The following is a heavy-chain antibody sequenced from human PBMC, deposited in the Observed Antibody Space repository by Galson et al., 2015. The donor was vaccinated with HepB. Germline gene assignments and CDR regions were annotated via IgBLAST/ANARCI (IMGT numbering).Heavy chain of an antibody. V-gene: IGHV5-10-1*01. D-gene: IGHD3-10*01. CDR2: IDPSDSYT. CDR3: ARATYGSGSPGGMDV. CDR1: GYSFTSYW. Sequence: QSGAEVKKPGESLRISCKGSGYSFTSYWISWARQMPGKGLEWMGRIDPSDSYTNYSPSFQGHVTISADKSISTAYLQWSSLKASDTAMYYCARATYGSGSPGGMDVWGQGTTVTVSS. J-gene: IGHJ6*02.